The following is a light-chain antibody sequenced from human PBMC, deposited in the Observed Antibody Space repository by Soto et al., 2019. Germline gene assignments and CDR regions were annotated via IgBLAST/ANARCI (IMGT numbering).Light chain of an antibody. V-gene: IGKV1-5*01. CDR1: QSVNYW. CDR3: QQYYSYST. J-gene: IGKJ2*01. Sequence: DIQMTQSPSTLSASVGDRVTITCRASQSVNYWLAWYQQKPGKAPKLLIYAASSLESGVPSRFSGSGSGTEFTLTISSLQPDDFATYYCQQYYSYSTFGQGTKLEIK. CDR2: AAS.